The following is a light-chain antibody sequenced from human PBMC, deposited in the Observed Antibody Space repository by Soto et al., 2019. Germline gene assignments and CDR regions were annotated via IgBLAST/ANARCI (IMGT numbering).Light chain of an antibody. CDR3: QTWGTGFWV. CDR1: SGHSSNA. Sequence: LVLTQSPSASASLGASVKLTCTLSSGHSSNAIVWHQQQPEKGPRYLMKINSDGSHSQGDGIPDRFSGSSSGAERYLTISSLQCEDEADYYCQTWGTGFWVFGGGTKLTVL. CDR2: INSDGSH. J-gene: IGLJ3*02. V-gene: IGLV4-69*01.